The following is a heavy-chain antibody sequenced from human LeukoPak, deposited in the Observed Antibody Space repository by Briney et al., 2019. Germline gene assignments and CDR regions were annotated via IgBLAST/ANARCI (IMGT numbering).Heavy chain of an antibody. J-gene: IGHJ4*02. D-gene: IGHD3-16*02. CDR1: GGSFSGYY. V-gene: IGHV4-34*01. CDR2: INHSGST. CDR3: ARHLGYDYVWGSYRLGYYFDY. Sequence: SETLSLTCAVYGGSFSGYYWSWIRQPPGKGLEWIGEINHSGSTNYNPSLKSRVTISVDTSKNQFSLKLSSVTAADTAVYYCARHLGYDYVWGSYRLGYYFDYWGQGTLVTVSS.